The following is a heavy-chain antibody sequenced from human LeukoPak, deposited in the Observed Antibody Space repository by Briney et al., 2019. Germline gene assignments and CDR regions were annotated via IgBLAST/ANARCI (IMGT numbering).Heavy chain of an antibody. CDR3: AREGYHNSRGSQSWYTAA. J-gene: IGHJ5*02. CDR2: IRYDGSNK. D-gene: IGHD2/OR15-2a*01. Sequence: PGGSLRLSCAASGFTFSSYGMHWVRQAPGKGLEWVAFIRYDGSNKYYADSVKGRFTISRDTSKNTLHLQMNNLRPEDTAVYYCAREGYHNSRGSQSWYTAAWGQGTLVIVSS. V-gene: IGHV3-30*02. CDR1: GFTFSSYG.